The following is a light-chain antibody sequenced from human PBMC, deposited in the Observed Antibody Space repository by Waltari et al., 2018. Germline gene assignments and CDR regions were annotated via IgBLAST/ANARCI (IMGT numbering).Light chain of an antibody. CDR3: QQYYGTPPT. V-gene: IGKV4-1*01. Sequence: DIVMTQSPDSLSVSLGERATINCKSRQSVLYNSDNKNYLAWYQPKPGQPPKLLIYWASTRESGVPDRFSGSGSGTDFTLTISSLQAEDVAVYYCQQYYGTPPTFGQGTKVEIK. CDR2: WAS. J-gene: IGKJ1*01. CDR1: QSVLYNSDNKNY.